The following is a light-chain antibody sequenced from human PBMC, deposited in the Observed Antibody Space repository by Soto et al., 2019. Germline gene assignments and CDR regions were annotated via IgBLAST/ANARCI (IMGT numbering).Light chain of an antibody. V-gene: IGKV3D-15*01. CDR3: QQYGFRT. CDR2: YIS. Sequence: EIVMTQSPATLSVSPGETASLSCRASQSAGNFLAWYQQKPGQAPRLLIYYISTRATGIPARFSGSGSGTDFTLTISRLEPEDFAVYYCQQYGFRTFGQGTKVDIK. J-gene: IGKJ1*01. CDR1: QSAGNF.